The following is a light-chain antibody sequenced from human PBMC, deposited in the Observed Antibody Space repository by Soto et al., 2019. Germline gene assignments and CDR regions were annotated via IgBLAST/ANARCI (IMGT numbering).Light chain of an antibody. Sequence: EMVFPQSPGTLSLSPGERASLSCRAAQSFNSIYLAWYQQKPGQAPRLLIYGASSRATGIPDRFSGSGSGTDLTLTISSLEPEDFAVYYCQQRSNWPPITFGQGTRLEIK. CDR2: GAS. CDR1: QSFNSIY. V-gene: IGKV3D-20*02. J-gene: IGKJ5*01. CDR3: QQRSNWPPIT.